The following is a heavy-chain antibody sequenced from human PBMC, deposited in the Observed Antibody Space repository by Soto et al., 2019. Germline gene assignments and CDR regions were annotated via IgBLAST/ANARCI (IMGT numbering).Heavy chain of an antibody. J-gene: IGHJ4*02. CDR1: GYTFTSYG. Sequence: ASVKVSCKASGYTFTSYGISCVRQAPGQGLEWMGWISAYNGNTNYAQKLQGRVTMTTDTSTSTAYMELRSLRSDDTAVYYCARDLGERYSYGTGIFDYWGQGTLVTVSS. CDR2: ISAYNGNT. V-gene: IGHV1-18*01. D-gene: IGHD5-18*01. CDR3: ARDLGERYSYGTGIFDY.